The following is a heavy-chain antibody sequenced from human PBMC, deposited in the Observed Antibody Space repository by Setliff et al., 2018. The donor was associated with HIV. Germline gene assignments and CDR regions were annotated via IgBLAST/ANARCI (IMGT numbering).Heavy chain of an antibody. CDR1: GYTFTNYG. Sequence: ASVKVSCKASGYTFTNYGISWVRQAPGQGLEWMGWISAYNGDTNYAQTVQGRVTMTADTSTRTAYMELRSLRSDDTAVYYCARETEVKAYYDSSGSWGLGYWGQGTLVTVSS. V-gene: IGHV1-18*01. J-gene: IGHJ4*02. D-gene: IGHD3-22*01. CDR2: ISAYNGDT. CDR3: ARETEVKAYYDSSGSWGLGY.